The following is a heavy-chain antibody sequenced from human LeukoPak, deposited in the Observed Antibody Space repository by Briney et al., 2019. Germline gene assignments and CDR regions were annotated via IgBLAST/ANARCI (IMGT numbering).Heavy chain of an antibody. CDR3: ARSRTSSPYDKNLNF. D-gene: IGHD1-14*01. CDR2: IIGSGNYI. CDR1: GVTFNSYT. J-gene: IGHJ4*02. V-gene: IGHV3-21*01. Sequence: GESLRLSCTASGVTFNSYTISWGREAPGKGLEWVSSIIGSGNYIYLAASVKGRFTISRDDAPNSVYLQMNSLKDEDTAVYYCARSRTSSPYDKNLNFWGQGTLVIVSS.